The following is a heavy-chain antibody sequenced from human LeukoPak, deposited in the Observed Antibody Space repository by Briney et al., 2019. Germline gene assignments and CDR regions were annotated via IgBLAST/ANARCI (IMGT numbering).Heavy chain of an antibody. CDR1: GFTFSGYW. CDR3: ARDKIVGPTTLDF. D-gene: IGHD1-26*01. J-gene: IGHJ4*02. V-gene: IGHV3-7*01. CDR2: IKQDGYEK. Sequence: GGSLRLSCAASGFTFSGYWMSWVRQTPEKGLEWVANIKQDGYEKYYVDSVKGRFTISRDNAKNSLYLQMNSLRADDTAIYYCARDKIVGPTTLDFWGQGTLVTVSS.